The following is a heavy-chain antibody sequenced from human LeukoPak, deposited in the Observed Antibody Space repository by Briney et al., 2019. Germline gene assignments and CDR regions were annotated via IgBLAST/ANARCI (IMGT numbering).Heavy chain of an antibody. CDR3: ASSSGYYYHYFDY. D-gene: IGHD3-22*01. V-gene: IGHV4-59*01. CDR2: IYYSGST. Sequence: SETLSLTCTVSGGSISSYYWSWLRQPPGKGLEWIGYIYYSGSTNYNPSLKSRVTISVDTSKNQFSLKLSSVTAADTAVYYCASSSGYYYHYFDYWGQGTLVTVSS. CDR1: GGSISSYY. J-gene: IGHJ4*02.